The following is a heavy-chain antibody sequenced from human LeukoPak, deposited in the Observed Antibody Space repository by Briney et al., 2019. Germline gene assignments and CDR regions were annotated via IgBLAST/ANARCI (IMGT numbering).Heavy chain of an antibody. V-gene: IGHV1-18*01. J-gene: IGHJ5*02. CDR1: GYTFISYG. D-gene: IGHD3-16*02. CDR2: ISPYSGKT. Sequence: GASVKVSCKASGYTFISYGITWVRQAPGQGLEWMGWISPYSGKTNFQPKLQGRVTMTTDTSTSTAYMELRSLRSDDTAVYYCASSVLVYDYVWGSYRPNWFDPWGQGTLVTVSS. CDR3: ASSVLVYDYVWGSYRPNWFDP.